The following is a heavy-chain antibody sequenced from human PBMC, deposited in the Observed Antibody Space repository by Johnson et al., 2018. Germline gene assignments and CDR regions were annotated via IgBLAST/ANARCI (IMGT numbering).Heavy chain of an antibody. CDR3: EREGVAWFGELAFFDY. D-gene: IGHD3-10*01. V-gene: IGHV3-33*01. J-gene: IGHJ4*02. CDR1: GFNFSTYG. CDR2: VWFDGGNK. Sequence: QVQLVQSGGGVVQPGRSLRLSCAASGFNFSTYGMHWVRQAPGKGLEWVAVVWFDGGNKYYGDYVKGRFTISRDISKNTLYLQMNSLRAADTAVYFCEREGVAWFGELAFFDYWGQGTLVTVSS.